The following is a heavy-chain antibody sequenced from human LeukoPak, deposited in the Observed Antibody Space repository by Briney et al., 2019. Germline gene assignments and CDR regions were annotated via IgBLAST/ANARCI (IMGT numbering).Heavy chain of an antibody. V-gene: IGHV1-69*04. CDR1: GGTFSSYA. Sequence: SVKVSCKASGGTFSSYAISWVRQAPGQGLEWMGRIIPILGTANYAQKFQGRVTITADKSTSTAYMELSSLRSEDAAVYYCARDRSIAAAGTTWFDPWGQGTLVTVSS. CDR2: IIPILGTA. CDR3: ARDRSIAAAGTTWFDP. D-gene: IGHD6-13*01. J-gene: IGHJ5*02.